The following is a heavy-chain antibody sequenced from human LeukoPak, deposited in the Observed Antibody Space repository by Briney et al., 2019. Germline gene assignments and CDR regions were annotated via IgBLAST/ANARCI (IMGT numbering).Heavy chain of an antibody. CDR1: GYTFTSYG. D-gene: IGHD3-10*01. CDR3: ARDLQHYGSGSHNWFDP. J-gene: IGHJ5*02. CDR2: ISAYNGNT. V-gene: IGHV1-18*01. Sequence: GASVKVSCKASGYTFTSYGISWVRQAPGQGLEWMGWISAYNGNTNYAQKLQGRVTMTTDTSTSTAYMELRSLRSDDTAVYYCARDLQHYGSGSHNWFDPWGQGTLVTVSS.